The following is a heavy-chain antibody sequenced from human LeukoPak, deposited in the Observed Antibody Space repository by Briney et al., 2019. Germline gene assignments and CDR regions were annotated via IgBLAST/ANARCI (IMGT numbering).Heavy chain of an antibody. V-gene: IGHV1-46*01. Sequence: GASVKVSCKASGYTFPSYFMHWVRQAPGQGLEWMGIINPTGGSTTYAQKFQGRVTMTRDTSTSTVYMELSSLRSDDTAVYYCASNSGRYGGFGVYWGQGTLVTVSS. CDR3: ASNSGRYGGFGVY. D-gene: IGHD1-26*01. CDR1: GYTFPSYF. J-gene: IGHJ4*02. CDR2: INPTGGST.